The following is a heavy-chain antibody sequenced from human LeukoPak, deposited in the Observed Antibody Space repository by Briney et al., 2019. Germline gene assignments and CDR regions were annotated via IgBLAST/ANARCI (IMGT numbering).Heavy chain of an antibody. V-gene: IGHV4-39*01. CDR2: IYYSGRT. CDR3: ARQRPSGSASNLRVAQSVS. D-gene: IGHD5/OR15-5a*01. Sequence: PSGTLSLTCAVSGGSISSSSYYWGWIRQPPGKGLEWIVSIYYSGRTYSNPSLKSRATISVDTSKTQISLKMSSANAADPALYFCARQRPSGSASNLRVAQSVSWGQRTLVTVSS. J-gene: IGHJ5*02. CDR1: GGSISSSSYY.